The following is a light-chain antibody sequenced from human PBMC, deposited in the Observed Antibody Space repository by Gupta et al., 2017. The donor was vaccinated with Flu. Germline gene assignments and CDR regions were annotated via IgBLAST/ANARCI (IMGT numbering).Light chain of an antibody. Sequence: DIQMTQSPSSLSASVGDRVTITCRASQSISSYLNWYQQKPGKAPKLLIYAASRVKSGVPSRFSGSGSGTDFTLTISRLQPEDFATYYCQQSDSTPYSFGQGTKVEIK. CDR3: QQSDSTPYS. CDR1: QSISSY. V-gene: IGKV1-39*01. J-gene: IGKJ2*03. CDR2: AAS.